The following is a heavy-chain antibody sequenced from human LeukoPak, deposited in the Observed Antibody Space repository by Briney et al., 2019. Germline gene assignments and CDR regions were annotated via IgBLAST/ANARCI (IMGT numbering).Heavy chain of an antibody. CDR1: GFTFSSYS. CDR2: ISSSSSTI. Sequence: QAGGSLRLSCAASGFTFSSYSMNWVRQAPGKGLEWVSYISSSSSTIYYADSVKGRFTISRDNAKNSLYLQMNSLRAEDTAVYYCARDGVVTPPRGAFDIWGQGTMVTVSS. V-gene: IGHV3-48*04. D-gene: IGHD4-23*01. J-gene: IGHJ3*02. CDR3: ARDGVVTPPRGAFDI.